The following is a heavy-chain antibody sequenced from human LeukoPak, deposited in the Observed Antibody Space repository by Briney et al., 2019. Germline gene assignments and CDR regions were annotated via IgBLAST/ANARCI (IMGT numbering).Heavy chain of an antibody. D-gene: IGHD1-26*01. Sequence: GGSLRLSCAASGFAVSSNYMSWVRQAPGKGLEWGSVIYSGGSTEYADSVKGRFTISRDNSKNTLYLQMNSLRAEDTAVYYCARESGSYYGVTLDYWGQGTLVTVSS. CDR2: IYSGGST. J-gene: IGHJ4*02. CDR1: GFAVSSNY. V-gene: IGHV3-66*01. CDR3: ARESGSYYGVTLDY.